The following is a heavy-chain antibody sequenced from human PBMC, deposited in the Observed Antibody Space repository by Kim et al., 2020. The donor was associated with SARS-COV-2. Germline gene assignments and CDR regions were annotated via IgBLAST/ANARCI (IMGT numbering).Heavy chain of an antibody. D-gene: IGHD6-19*01. V-gene: IGHV4-34*01. CDR3: ARGILAVAGTRVDTFDY. J-gene: IGHJ4*02. Sequence: LKSRVPISVDTSKNQFSLKLSSVTAADTAVYYCARGILAVAGTRVDTFDYWGQGTLVTVSS.